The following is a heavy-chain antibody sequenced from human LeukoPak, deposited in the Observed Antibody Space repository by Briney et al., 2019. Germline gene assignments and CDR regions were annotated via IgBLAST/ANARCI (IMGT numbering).Heavy chain of an antibody. CDR3: ARDPPPGIVGAINAFDI. V-gene: IGHV1-69*04. J-gene: IGHJ3*02. CDR2: IIPILGIA. D-gene: IGHD1-26*01. CDR1: GGTFSSYA. Sequence: SVKVSCKASGGTFSSYAISWVRQAPGQGLERMGRIIPILGIANYAQKFQGRVTITADKSTSTAYMELSSLRSEDTAVYYCARDPPPGIVGAINAFDIWGQGTMVTVSS.